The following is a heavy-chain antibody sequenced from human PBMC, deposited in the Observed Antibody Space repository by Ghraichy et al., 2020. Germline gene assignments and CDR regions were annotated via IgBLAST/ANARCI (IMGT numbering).Heavy chain of an antibody. V-gene: IGHV4-39*01. CDR2: IYGSGRT. Sequence: GSLRLSCSASGGSIDGSTYYWGWIRQGPGKEREWLVSIYGSGRTYYTSTLKSPVAISVDTSKNQFSLKLSSVTAADTAVYYCARYLVDDALDIWGQGPMVTVSS. CDR3: ARYLVDDALDI. D-gene: IGHD3-16*01. J-gene: IGHJ3*02. CDR1: GGSIDGSTYY.